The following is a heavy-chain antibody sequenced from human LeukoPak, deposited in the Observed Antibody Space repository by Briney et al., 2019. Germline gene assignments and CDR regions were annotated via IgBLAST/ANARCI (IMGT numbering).Heavy chain of an antibody. CDR2: IWYDGSNK. Sequence: GGSLRLSCAASGFTFSSYGMHWVRQAPGKGLEWVAVIWYDGSNKYYADSVKGRFTISRDNSKNTLYLQMNSLRAEDTAVYYCAREGRCGGDCYYDYWGQGTLVTVSS. D-gene: IGHD2-21*02. J-gene: IGHJ4*02. V-gene: IGHV3-33*01. CDR3: AREGRCGGDCYYDY. CDR1: GFTFSSYG.